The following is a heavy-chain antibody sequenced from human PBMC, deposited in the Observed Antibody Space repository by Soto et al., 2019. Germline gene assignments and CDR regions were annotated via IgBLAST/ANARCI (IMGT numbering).Heavy chain of an antibody. CDR2: IIPILNSV. D-gene: IGHD3-22*01. J-gene: IGHJ6*02. Sequence: SVKVSCKASGGTFSSYTISWVRQAPGQGLEWMGRIIPILNSVNYAQKFQGRVTITADKTTSTAYMELSSLRSEDTAVYYCARGYYDGRGYYWASYDAMDVWGQGTTVTVSS. V-gene: IGHV1-69*08. CDR1: GGTFSSYT. CDR3: ARGYYDGRGYYWASYDAMDV.